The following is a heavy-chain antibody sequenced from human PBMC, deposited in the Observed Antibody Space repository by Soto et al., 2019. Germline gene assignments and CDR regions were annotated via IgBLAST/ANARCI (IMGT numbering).Heavy chain of an antibody. CDR3: ARPPLPGYSIHFNS. V-gene: IGHV5-51*01. CDR2: IYPGDSDT. CDR1: DYSFNTYW. D-gene: IGHD2-15*01. Sequence: PGESLKISCKGSDYSFNTYWIAWVRQMPGKGLEWMGIIYPGDSDTRYSPSFQGQVTISADRSTGTAFLQWRSLKASDTALYYCARPPLPGYSIHFNSWGQGTLVTVSS. J-gene: IGHJ4*02.